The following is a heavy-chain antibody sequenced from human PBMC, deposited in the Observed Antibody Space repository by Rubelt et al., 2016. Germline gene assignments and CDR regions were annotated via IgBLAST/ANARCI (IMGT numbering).Heavy chain of an antibody. Sequence: EVQLVESGGGLVKPGGSLRLSCAASGFTFSSYAMSWVRQAPGKGLEWVSAISGSGGSTYYADSVKGRFTISRDNSKNPLYLQMNSLRAEDTAVYYCAKDPSAYYYDSSGYYYPFDYWGQGTLVTVSS. V-gene: IGHV3-23*04. CDR2: ISGSGGST. J-gene: IGHJ4*02. CDR3: AKDPSAYYYDSSGYYYPFDY. CDR1: GFTFSSYA. D-gene: IGHD3-22*01.